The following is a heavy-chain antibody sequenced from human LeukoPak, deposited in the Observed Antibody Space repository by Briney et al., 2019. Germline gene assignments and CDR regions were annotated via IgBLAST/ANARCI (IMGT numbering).Heavy chain of an antibody. J-gene: IGHJ3*02. CDR1: GGSFSGYY. Sequence: PSETLSLTCAVYGGSFSGYYWSWIRQPPGKGLEWIGEINHSGSTNYNPSLKSRVTISVDTSKNQFSLKLSSVTAADTAVYYCVRGREDAFDIWGQGTMVTVSS. V-gene: IGHV4-34*01. CDR2: INHSGST. CDR3: VRGREDAFDI.